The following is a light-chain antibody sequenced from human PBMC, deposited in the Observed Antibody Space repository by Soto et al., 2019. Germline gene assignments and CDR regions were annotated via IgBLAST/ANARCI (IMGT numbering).Light chain of an antibody. CDR2: NND. CDR3: AAWDDSFSGLYV. Sequence: QSVLTQPPSASGTPGQRVTISCSGSSSNIGTCTVNWYQQLPGTAPKLLIFNNDQRPSGVPDRFSGFKYGTAASLAISGLQSEDEADYYCAAWDDSFSGLYVFGTATKLTVL. J-gene: IGLJ1*01. CDR1: SSNIGTCT. V-gene: IGLV1-44*01.